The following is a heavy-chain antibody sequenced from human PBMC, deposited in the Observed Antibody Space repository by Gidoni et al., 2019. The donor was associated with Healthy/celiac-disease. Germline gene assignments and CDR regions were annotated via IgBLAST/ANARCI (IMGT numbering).Heavy chain of an antibody. Sequence: EVQLLESGGGLVQPGGSLRLSCAASGFTFSSYAMSGVRQAPGEGLEWVSAISGSGGSTYYADSVKGRFTISRDNSKNTLYLQMNSLRAEDTAVYYCAKSPAKAIAARLFFDYWGQGTLVTVSS. D-gene: IGHD6-6*01. J-gene: IGHJ4*02. CDR1: GFTFSSYA. CDR2: ISGSGGST. CDR3: AKSPAKAIAARLFFDY. V-gene: IGHV3-23*01.